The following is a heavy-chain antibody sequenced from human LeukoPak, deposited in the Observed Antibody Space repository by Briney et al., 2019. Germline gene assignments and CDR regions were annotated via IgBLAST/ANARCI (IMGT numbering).Heavy chain of an antibody. D-gene: IGHD2-21*01. Sequence: PSETLSLTCSVSGASITSADHYWSWLRQPPGKDPEWIAYIYYSGSTYYNPSLESRVTISIDTSEHQFFLKLPSVTAADTAVYYCARLGSGWRVGEILFDPWGQGTLVTVSS. J-gene: IGHJ5*02. V-gene: IGHV4-30-4*08. CDR1: GASITSADHY. CDR3: ARLGSGWRVGEILFDP. CDR2: IYYSGST.